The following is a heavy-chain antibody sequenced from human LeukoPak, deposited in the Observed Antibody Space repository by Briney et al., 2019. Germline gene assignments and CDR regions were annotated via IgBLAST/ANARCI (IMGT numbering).Heavy chain of an antibody. D-gene: IGHD3-3*01. J-gene: IGHJ6*04. CDR3: AKDMAYTIFGVSQGVMDV. V-gene: IGHV3-20*04. CDR2: INWNGGST. CDR1: GFTFDDYG. Sequence: GGSLRLSCAASGFTFDDYGMSWVRQAPGKGLEWVSGINWNGGSTGYADSVKGRFTISRDNSKNTLYLQMNSLRAEDTAVYYCAKDMAYTIFGVSQGVMDVWGKGTTVTVSS.